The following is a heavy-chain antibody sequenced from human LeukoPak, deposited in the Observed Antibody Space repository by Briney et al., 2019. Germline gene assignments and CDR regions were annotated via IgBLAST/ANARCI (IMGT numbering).Heavy chain of an antibody. J-gene: IGHJ6*03. D-gene: IGHD3-16*01. CDR1: GFTFSSYG. Sequence: TGGSLRLSCAASGFTFSSYGMHWGRQAPGKGLEWVAFIRYDGSNKYYADSVKGRFTISRDNSKNTLYLQMNSLRAEDTAVYYCAKMGPEYYYYYMDVWGKGTTVTISS. CDR2: IRYDGSNK. CDR3: AKMGPEYYYYYMDV. V-gene: IGHV3-30*02.